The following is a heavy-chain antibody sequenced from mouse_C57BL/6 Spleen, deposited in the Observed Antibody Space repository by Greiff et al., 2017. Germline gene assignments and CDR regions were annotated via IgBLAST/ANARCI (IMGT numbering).Heavy chain of an antibody. V-gene: IGHV2-2*01. CDR2: IWSGGST. CDR1: GFSLTSYG. D-gene: IGHD2-4*01. J-gene: IGHJ4*01. CDR3: ARGIYYDYDGGYAMDY. Sequence: QVQLQQSGPGLVQPSQSLSITCTVSGFSLTSYGVHWVRQSPGKGLEWLGVIWSGGSTDYNAAFISRLSISMDNAKSQVFFKMNSLQADDTAIYYCARGIYYDYDGGYAMDYWGQGTSVTVSS.